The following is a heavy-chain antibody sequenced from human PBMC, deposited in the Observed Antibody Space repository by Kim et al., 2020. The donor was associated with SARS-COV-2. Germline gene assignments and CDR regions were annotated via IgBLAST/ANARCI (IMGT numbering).Heavy chain of an antibody. CDR2: IGTAGDT. CDR1: GFTFSSYD. J-gene: IGHJ6*02. CDR3: ARAGRYYYDSSGYYYYYYGMDV. D-gene: IGHD3-22*01. V-gene: IGHV3-13*04. Sequence: GGSLRLSCAASGFTFSSYDMHWVRQATGKGLEWVSAIGTAGDTYYPGSVKGRFTISRENAKNSLYLQMNSLRAGDTAVYYCARAGRYYYDSSGYYYYYYGMDVWGQGTTVTVSS.